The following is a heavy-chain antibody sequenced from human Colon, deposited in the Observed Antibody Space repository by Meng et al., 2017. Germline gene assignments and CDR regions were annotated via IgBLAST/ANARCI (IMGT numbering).Heavy chain of an antibody. CDR3: ARHGGYYQDF. Sequence: VQCQESGPGLVKPSESLSLACSVSGASVSVNSYWSWVRQPPGRGLEWIGQIDHRGSAYYRPSLNSRVTMSLDKSRNQFSLRLTSVTAADTAVYYCARHGGYYQDFWGQGTLVTVSS. CDR1: GASVSVNSY. J-gene: IGHJ4*02. D-gene: IGHD4-23*01. CDR2: IDHRGSA. V-gene: IGHV4-4*02.